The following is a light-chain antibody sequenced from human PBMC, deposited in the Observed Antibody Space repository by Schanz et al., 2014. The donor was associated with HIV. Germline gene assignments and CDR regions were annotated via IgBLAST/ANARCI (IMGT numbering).Light chain of an antibody. Sequence: QSALTQPASVSGSPGQSITISCTGTSSDVGADNSVSWYQQHPGRAPRLLVYDVTYRPSGVSNRFSGSKSGNTASLTISGIQPEDEADYYCNSYSHSKPYGFGSGTKVTVL. J-gene: IGLJ1*01. CDR1: SSDVGADNS. V-gene: IGLV2-14*03. CDR2: DVT. CDR3: NSYSHSKPYG.